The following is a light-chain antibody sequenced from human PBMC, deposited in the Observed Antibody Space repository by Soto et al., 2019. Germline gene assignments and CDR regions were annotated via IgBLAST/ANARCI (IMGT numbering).Light chain of an antibody. CDR1: QTVTNTY. CDR2: GAS. CDR3: QQYGTLLPT. J-gene: IGKJ4*01. V-gene: IGKV3-20*01. Sequence: EIVLTQSPGTLSLSPGERATPSCRASQTVTNTYLAWYQQKSGQAPKFLIYGASNRATGIPDRFSGSGSGTDFTLTISRLEPEDFAVYYCQQYGTLLPTFGGGTKMEI.